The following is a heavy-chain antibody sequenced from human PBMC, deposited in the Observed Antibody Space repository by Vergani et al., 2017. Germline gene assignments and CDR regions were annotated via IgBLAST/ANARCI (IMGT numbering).Heavy chain of an antibody. CDR2: IWYDGSNK. J-gene: IGHJ3*02. D-gene: IGHD2-15*01. V-gene: IGHV3-33*01. CDR3: ARDLIPGLPRGGDAFDI. Sequence: QVQLVESGGGVVQPGRSLRLSCAASGFTFSSYGMHWVRQAPGKGLEWVAVIWYDGSNKYYADSVKGRFTISRDNAKNSLYLQMNSLRAEDTAVYYCARDLIPGLPRGGDAFDIWGQGTMVTVSS. CDR1: GFTFSSYG.